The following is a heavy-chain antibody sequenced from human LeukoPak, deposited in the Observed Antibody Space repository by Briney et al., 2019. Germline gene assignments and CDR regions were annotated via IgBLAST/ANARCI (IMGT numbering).Heavy chain of an antibody. CDR3: ARRAGAYSHPYDY. Sequence: PGGSLRLSCTASGFTFSNFGMHWVRQAPGKGLEWVTFIRNDGSNKNYADSVKGRFTISRDNARNTLYLQMSSLRVEDTAVYYCARRAGAYSHPYDYWGQGTLVTVSS. CDR2: IRNDGSNK. CDR1: GFTFSNFG. D-gene: IGHD4/OR15-4a*01. J-gene: IGHJ4*02. V-gene: IGHV3-30*02.